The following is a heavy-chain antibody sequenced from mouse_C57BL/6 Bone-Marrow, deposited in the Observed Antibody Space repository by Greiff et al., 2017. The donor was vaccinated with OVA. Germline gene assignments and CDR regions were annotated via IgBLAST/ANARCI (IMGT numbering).Heavy chain of an antibody. CDR2: IHPADSDT. CDR1: GYTFTSYW. J-gene: IGHJ4*01. CDR3: AIVRRYYAMDY. D-gene: IGHD1-1*01. Sequence: QVQLQQPGAELVKPGASVKVSCKASGYTFTSYWMHWVKQRPGQGLEWIGRIHPADSDTNSNQKFKGKAPLTVDKSSTTAYMQLSSLTSEDSAVYYCAIVRRYYAMDYWGQGTSVTVSS. V-gene: IGHV1-74*01.